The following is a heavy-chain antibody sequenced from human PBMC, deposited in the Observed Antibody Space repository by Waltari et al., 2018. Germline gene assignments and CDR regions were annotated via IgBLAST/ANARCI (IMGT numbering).Heavy chain of an antibody. V-gene: IGHV3-33*01. Sequence: QVQLVESGGGVVQPGRSLTLPCGASGFTFSSYGFHWVRQAPGKGLEWVAAIWNDGSNFYADSVKGRFTISRDNSKKTVYLEMNSLRDGDTALYYCARYSGSYLDYWGQGTLVTVSS. D-gene: IGHD1-26*01. CDR2: IWNDGSN. CDR1: GFTFSSYG. J-gene: IGHJ4*02. CDR3: ARYSGSYLDY.